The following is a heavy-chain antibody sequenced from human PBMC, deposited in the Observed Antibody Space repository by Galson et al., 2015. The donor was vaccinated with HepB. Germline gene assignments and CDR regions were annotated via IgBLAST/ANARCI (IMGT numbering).Heavy chain of an antibody. D-gene: IGHD3-3*01. Sequence: QSGAEVKKPGESLRISCKAYGFNFTTSWIGWVRQKPGKGLEWMGIIYPGDSGIIYSQSFEGQVTISGDKSITTAFLQWSSLKASDTAIYYCARASIFGVVGWFDPWGQGTLVTVSS. CDR2: IYPGDSGI. CDR1: GFNFTTSW. J-gene: IGHJ5*01. CDR3: ARASIFGVVGWFDP. V-gene: IGHV5-51*01.